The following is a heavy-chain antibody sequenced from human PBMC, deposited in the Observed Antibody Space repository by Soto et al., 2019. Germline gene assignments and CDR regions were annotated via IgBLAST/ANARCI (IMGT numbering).Heavy chain of an antibody. Sequence: QVQLVQSGAEVKRPGSSVKVSCKASGDTFNFYSINWVRQAPGLGLEWMGRVNPILSMSNYAQRFQGRVTMTADKSTSTAYIELSGLRSEATASYYCATSYGSGYRAFDFWGQGALVTVSS. V-gene: IGHV1-69*04. CDR2: VNPILSMS. J-gene: IGHJ4*02. CDR3: ATSYGSGYRAFDF. D-gene: IGHD3-10*01. CDR1: GDTFNFYS.